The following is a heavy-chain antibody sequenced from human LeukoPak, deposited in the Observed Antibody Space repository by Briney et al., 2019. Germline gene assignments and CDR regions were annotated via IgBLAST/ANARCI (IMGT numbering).Heavy chain of an antibody. CDR1: GFTFSSYA. J-gene: IGHJ4*02. Sequence: PGGSLRLSCAASGFTFSSYAMSWVRQAPGKGLGWVSAISGSGGSTYYADSVKGRFTISRDNSKNTLYLQMNSLRAEDTAVYYCAKDHEWRPTPPVCWGQGTLVTVSS. CDR2: ISGSGGST. V-gene: IGHV3-23*01. D-gene: IGHD3-16*01. CDR3: AKDHEWRPTPPVC.